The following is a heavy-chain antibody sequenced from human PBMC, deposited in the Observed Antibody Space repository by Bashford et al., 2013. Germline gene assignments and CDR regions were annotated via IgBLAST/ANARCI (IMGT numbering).Heavy chain of an antibody. J-gene: IGHJ4*02. CDR1: GGSISSGGYY. D-gene: IGHD2-15*01. Sequence: SETLSLTCTVSGGSISSGGYYWSWIRQHPGKGLEWIGYIYYSGSTYYNPSLKSRVTISVDTSKNQFSLKLSSVTAADTAVYYCARGPHVARYFDYWGQGTLVTVSS. CDR2: IYYSGST. CDR3: ARGPHVARYFDY. V-gene: IGHV4-31*03.